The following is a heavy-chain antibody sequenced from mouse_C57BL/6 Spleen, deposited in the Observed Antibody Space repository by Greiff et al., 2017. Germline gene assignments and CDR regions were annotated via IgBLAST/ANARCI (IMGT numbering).Heavy chain of an antibody. CDR1: GYTFTSYW. D-gene: IGHD2-4*01. J-gene: IGHJ4*01. CDR2: IDPNSGGT. CDR3: ARWNYDYEAGEAMDY. V-gene: IGHV1-72*01. Sequence: QSCKASGYTFTSYWMHWVKQRPGRGLEWIGRIDPNSGGTKYNEKFKSKATLTVDKPSSTAYMQLSSLTSEDSAVYYCARWNYDYEAGEAMDYWGQGTSVTVSS.